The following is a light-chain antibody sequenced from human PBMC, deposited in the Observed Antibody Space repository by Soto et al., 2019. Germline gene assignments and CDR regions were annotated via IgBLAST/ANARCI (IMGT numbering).Light chain of an antibody. Sequence: EVVFTQSAGALSLSQGERASLSGWASQSVSTNYLAWYQQKPGQAPRLLIYGASNRATGIPDRFSGSGSGTDFTLTISSLETEDFAVSYCPQHASSATCAHGTNVEI. J-gene: IGKJ1*01. CDR3: PQHASSAT. V-gene: IGKV3-20*01. CDR2: GAS. CDR1: QSVSTNY.